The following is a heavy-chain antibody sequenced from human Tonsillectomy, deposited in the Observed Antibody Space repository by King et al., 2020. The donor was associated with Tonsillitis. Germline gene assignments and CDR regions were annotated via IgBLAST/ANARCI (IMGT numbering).Heavy chain of an antibody. CDR2: ISSDGSHK. CDR1: GFSFSTYA. D-gene: IGHD2-2*01. Sequence: VQLVESGGGVVQPGRSLRLSCSASGFSFSTYAIHWVRQAPGKGLEWVAVISSDGSHKYYADSVKGRFTISRDNSKNTLYLQMNSLRAEDTAVYYCARPHCSSNRCYLYYYGMDVWGQGTTVTVSS. V-gene: IGHV3-30*04. CDR3: ARPHCSSNRCYLYYYGMDV. J-gene: IGHJ6*02.